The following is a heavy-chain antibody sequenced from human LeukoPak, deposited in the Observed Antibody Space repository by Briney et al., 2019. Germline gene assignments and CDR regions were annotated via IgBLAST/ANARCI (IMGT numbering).Heavy chain of an antibody. J-gene: IGHJ5*02. CDR1: GGSFSGYY. CDR3: ASQYYDFWSGYSKKSGWWFDP. CDR2: INHSGST. V-gene: IGHV4-34*01. D-gene: IGHD3-3*01. Sequence: SETLSLTCAVYGGSFSGYYWSWIRQPPGKGLEWIGEINHSGSTNYNPSLKSRVTISVDTSKNQFSLKLSSVTAADTAVYYCASQYYDFWSGYSKKSGWWFDPWGQGTLVTVSS.